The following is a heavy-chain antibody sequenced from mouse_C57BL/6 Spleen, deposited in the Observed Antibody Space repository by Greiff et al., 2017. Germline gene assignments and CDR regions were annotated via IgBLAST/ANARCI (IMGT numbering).Heavy chain of an antibody. CDR3: AREEYYGSGAY. D-gene: IGHD1-1*01. Sequence: VQGVESGGGLVKPGGSLKLSCAASGFTFSSYAMSWVRQTPEKRLEWVATISDGGSYTYYPDNVKGRFTISRDNAKNNLYLQLSHLKSEDTAMYYCAREEYYGSGAYWGQGTLVTVSA. J-gene: IGHJ3*01. CDR2: ISDGGSYT. CDR1: GFTFSSYA. V-gene: IGHV5-4*01.